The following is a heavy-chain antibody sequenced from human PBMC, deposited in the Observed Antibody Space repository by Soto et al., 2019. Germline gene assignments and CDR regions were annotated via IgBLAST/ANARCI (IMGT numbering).Heavy chain of an antibody. D-gene: IGHD3-3*01. V-gene: IGHV3-7*03. J-gene: IGHJ4*02. CDR2: IRQDGSEK. CDR3: ARDQESYYDFWSGSPPLEY. CDR1: GFTFDNYY. Sequence: EVQLVESGGGLVQPGGSLRLSCEASGFTFDNYYMSWVRQAPGKGLEWVANIRQDGSEKYYVDSVKGRFTIARDNAKNSLSLEMNSLRAEDTAVYYCARDQESYYDFWSGSPPLEYWGQGTLVTVSS.